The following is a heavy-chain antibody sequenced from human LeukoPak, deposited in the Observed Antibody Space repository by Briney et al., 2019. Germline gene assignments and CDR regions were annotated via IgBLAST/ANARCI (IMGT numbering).Heavy chain of an antibody. D-gene: IGHD4-11*01. Sequence: GGSLRLSCAASGFTFGDYYMSWIRQAPEKGLEWVSYISSSGSTIYYADSVKGRFTISRDNAKNSLYLQMNSLRAEDTAVYYCARAKDDYSTKGYYYYYMDVWGKGTTVTVSS. CDR3: ARAKDDYSTKGYYYYYMDV. CDR1: GFTFGDYY. J-gene: IGHJ6*03. CDR2: ISSSGSTI. V-gene: IGHV3-11*04.